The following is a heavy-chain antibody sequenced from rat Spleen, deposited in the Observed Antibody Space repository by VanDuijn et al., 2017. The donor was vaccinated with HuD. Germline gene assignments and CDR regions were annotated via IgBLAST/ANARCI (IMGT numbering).Heavy chain of an antibody. V-gene: IGHV5-20*01. J-gene: IGHJ2*01. Sequence: EVQLVESGGGLVQPGRSMKLSCVASGFTFSNYGMAWVRQAPKKGLEWVAYISYDGGSIYYRDSVKGRFTISRDNAKTTLFLQMDSLRSEDTATYYCTTLDYWGQGVLVTVSS. CDR3: TTLDY. CDR1: GFTFSNYG. CDR2: ISYDGGSI.